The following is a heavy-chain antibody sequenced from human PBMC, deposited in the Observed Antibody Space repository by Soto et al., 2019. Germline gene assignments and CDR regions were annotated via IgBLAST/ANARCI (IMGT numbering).Heavy chain of an antibody. D-gene: IGHD2-21*01. V-gene: IGHV1-8*01. CDR2: MNPNSGNT. CDR1: GYTFATYD. CDR3: ARSDGSILYWRDS. J-gene: IGHJ5*01. Sequence: QVQLVQSGAEVKTPGASVKVSCKASGYTFATYDINWVRQAPGQGLEWMGWMNPNSGNTGYAQKFQGRLTMTGDTGLSIAHMELSGLRKEESAVYYCARSDGSILYWRDSWGQGTLVTVSA.